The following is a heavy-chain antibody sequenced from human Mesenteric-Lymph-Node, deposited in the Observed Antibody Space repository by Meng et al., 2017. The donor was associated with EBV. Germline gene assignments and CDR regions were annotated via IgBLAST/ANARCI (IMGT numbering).Heavy chain of an antibody. CDR1: GFTFSSYG. Sequence: QVQLVGSGGVLGQPGTSLGLSCAASGFTFSSYGIHWVRQAPGKGLEWVTGVTYDGANNYYAESVKGRFTISRDNSRYTLYLQMNSLRLEDSAVYYCAKDRGYIDYWGQGTLVTVSS. J-gene: IGHJ4*02. CDR2: VTYDGANN. D-gene: IGHD5-24*01. CDR3: AKDRGYIDY. V-gene: IGHV3-30*18.